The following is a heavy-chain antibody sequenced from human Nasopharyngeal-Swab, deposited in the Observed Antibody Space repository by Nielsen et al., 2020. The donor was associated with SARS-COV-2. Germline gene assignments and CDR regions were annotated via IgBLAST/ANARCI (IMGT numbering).Heavy chain of an antibody. V-gene: IGHV4-61*02. CDR1: GGSISSGNYY. CDR2: LYVNGST. D-gene: IGHD3-9*01. J-gene: IGHJ6*02. CDR3: ARIGRFFDWLSGYHGMDV. Sequence: SETLSLTCTVSGGSISSGNYYWSWIRQPAGKGLEWIGRLYVNGSTNYNPSLKSRVTISADTSKNQFSLKLTSVTAADTAVYYCARIGRFFDWLSGYHGMDVWGHGTTVTVSS.